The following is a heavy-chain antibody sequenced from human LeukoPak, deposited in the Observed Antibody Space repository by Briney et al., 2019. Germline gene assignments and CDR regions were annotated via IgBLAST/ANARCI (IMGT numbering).Heavy chain of an antibody. CDR1: GFIFSSYN. CDR2: ISSSSTI. J-gene: IGHJ4*02. D-gene: IGHD5-12*01. V-gene: IGHV3-48*01. CDR3: ANLLVATIGGGDY. Sequence: GGSLRLSCAASGFIFSSYNMNWVRQAPGKGLEWVSYISSSSTIYYADSVKGRFTISRDNAKNSLYLQMNSLRAEDTAVYYCANLLVATIGGGDYWGQGTLVTVSS.